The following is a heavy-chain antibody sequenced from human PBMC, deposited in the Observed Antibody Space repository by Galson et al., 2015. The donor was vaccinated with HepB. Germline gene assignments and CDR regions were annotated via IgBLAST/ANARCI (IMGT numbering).Heavy chain of an antibody. CDR1: GFMFDTHA. CDR3: AKGYGLFDS. J-gene: IGHJ5*01. V-gene: IGHV3-23*01. CDR2: ISGDGGSS. Sequence: SLRLSCAASGFMFDTHAMSWVRQVPGKGLKWVSGISGDGGSSIYADSVKGRFTISKDNSKDTVYLQINSARDEDTAVYYCAKGYGLFDSWGQGTLVTVSS. D-gene: IGHD3-16*01.